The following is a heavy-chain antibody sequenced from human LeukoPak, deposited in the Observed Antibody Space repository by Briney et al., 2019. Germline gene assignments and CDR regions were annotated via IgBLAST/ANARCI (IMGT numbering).Heavy chain of an antibody. CDR3: ARGRRSSSWYPYYYYGMDV. V-gene: IGHV4-4*02. CDR2: IYHSGST. CDR1: GGSISSSNW. Sequence: PSETLSLTCAVSGGSISSSNWWSWVRQPPGKGLEWIGEIYHSGSTNYNPSLKSRVTISVDTSKNQFSLKLSSVAAADTAVYYCARGRRSSSWYPYYYYGMDVWGQGTTVTVSS. J-gene: IGHJ6*02. D-gene: IGHD6-13*01.